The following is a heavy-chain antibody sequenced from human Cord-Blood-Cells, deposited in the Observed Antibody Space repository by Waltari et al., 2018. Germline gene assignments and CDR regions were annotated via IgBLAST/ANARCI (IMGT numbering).Heavy chain of an antibody. V-gene: IGHV4-34*01. CDR2: INHSGST. CDR3: ARRGLTTHIVVVTAIDY. Sequence: QVQLQQWGAGLLKPSETLSLTCAVYGGSFSGYYLSWIRQPPGKGLEWIGEINHSGSTNYNPSLKSRVTISVDTSKNQFSLKLSSVTAADTAVYYCARRGLTTHIVVVTAIDYWGQGTLVTVSS. D-gene: IGHD2-21*02. CDR1: GGSFSGYY. J-gene: IGHJ4*02.